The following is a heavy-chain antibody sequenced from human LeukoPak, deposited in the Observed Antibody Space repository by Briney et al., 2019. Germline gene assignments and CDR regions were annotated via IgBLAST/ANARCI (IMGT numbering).Heavy chain of an antibody. CDR2: YAGSDTTK. V-gene: IGHV3-48*03. D-gene: IGHD3-22*01. CDR1: GFDISAYE. CDR3: TTLGYHLDS. Sequence: GGSLRLSCAASGFDISAYEMNWVRQAPGKGLEWVAYYAGSDTTKYYADSVKGRFTISRDNAKNSLYLQMNSLRAEDTALYYCTTLGYHLDSWGQGTLVTVSS. J-gene: IGHJ4*02.